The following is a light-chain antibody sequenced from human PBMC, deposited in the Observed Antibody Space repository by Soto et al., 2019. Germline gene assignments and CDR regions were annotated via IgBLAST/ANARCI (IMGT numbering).Light chain of an antibody. CDR1: SSDVGAYDY. V-gene: IGLV2-14*01. CDR2: VVT. Sequence: QSVLTQPASVSGSPGQSITISCTGTSSDVGAYDYVSWFQQHPDKAPKLIISVVTNRPSGVSNRFSGSKSGNTASLTISGLQPEDEADYYCGLYTSSDTPYVFGTGTKLTVL. J-gene: IGLJ1*01. CDR3: GLYTSSDTPYV.